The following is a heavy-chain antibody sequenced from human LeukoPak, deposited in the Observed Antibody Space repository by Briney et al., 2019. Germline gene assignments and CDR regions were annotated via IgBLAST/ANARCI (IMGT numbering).Heavy chain of an antibody. CDR2: IYYSGST. D-gene: IGHD2-15*01. Sequence: SETLSLTGTVSGVSISSSSYYWGWIRQPPGKGLEWIGSIYYSGSTYYNPSLKSRVTISVDTSKNQFSLKLSSVTAADTAVYYCARRTKLLGLVDYWGQGTLVTVSS. CDR1: GVSISSSSYY. V-gene: IGHV4-39*01. J-gene: IGHJ4*02. CDR3: ARRTKLLGLVDY.